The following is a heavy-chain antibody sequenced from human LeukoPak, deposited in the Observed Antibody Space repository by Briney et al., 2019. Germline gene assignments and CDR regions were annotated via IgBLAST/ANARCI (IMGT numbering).Heavy chain of an antibody. D-gene: IGHD1-14*01. J-gene: IGHJ4*02. CDR1: GFTFNNAW. CDR3: TTNLETLNGVLTPDY. Sequence: PGGSLRLSCAASGFTFNNAWMIWVRQAPGKGLEWVGHIKSKTDGGTTDYAAPVKGRFSISRDDSKNTLYLQMNSLKTEDTAVYYCTTNLETLNGVLTPDYWGQGTLVTVSS. V-gene: IGHV3-15*01. CDR2: IKSKTDGGTT.